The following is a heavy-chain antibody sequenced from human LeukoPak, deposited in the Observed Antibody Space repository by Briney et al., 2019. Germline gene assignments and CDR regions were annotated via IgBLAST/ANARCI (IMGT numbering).Heavy chain of an antibody. CDR3: ARDPRVVAAIL. V-gene: IGHV3-21*01. CDR2: ISSSSSYI. J-gene: IGHJ4*02. D-gene: IGHD2-15*01. Sequence: GGSLRLSCAASGFTFSSYSMNWVRQAPGKGLEWVSSISSSSSYIYYADSVKGRFTISRDNAKNSLYLQMNSLRAEDTAVYYCARDPRVVAAILWGQGTLVTVSS. CDR1: GFTFSSYS.